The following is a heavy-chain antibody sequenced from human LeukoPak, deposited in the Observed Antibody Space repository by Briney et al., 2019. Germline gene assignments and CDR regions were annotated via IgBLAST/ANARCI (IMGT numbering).Heavy chain of an antibody. CDR2: INPNSGGT. V-gene: IGHV1-2*02. CDR1: GYTFTGYY. Sequence: ASVKVSCKASGYTFTGYYMHWVRQAPGQGLEWMGWINPNSGGTNYAQKFQGRVTMTRDTSISTANMELSRLRSDDTAVYYCARGLYYDFWSGNYNWFDPWGQGTLVTVSS. J-gene: IGHJ5*02. CDR3: ARGLYYDFWSGNYNWFDP. D-gene: IGHD3-3*01.